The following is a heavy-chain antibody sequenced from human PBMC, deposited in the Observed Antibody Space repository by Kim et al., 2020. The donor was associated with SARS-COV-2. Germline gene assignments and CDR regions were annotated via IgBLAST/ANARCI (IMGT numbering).Heavy chain of an antibody. D-gene: IGHD3-10*01. CDR3: ATHTPYGSGSYYCDY. Sequence: ASVKVSCKASGYTFSSYAMNWVRQAPGQGLEWMGWINTNTGNPTYAQGFTGRYVFSLDTSVSKAYLQISSLKAEDTAVYYCATHTPYGSGSYYCDYWGQGTLVTVSS. CDR1: GYTFSSYA. J-gene: IGHJ4*02. CDR2: INTNTGNP. V-gene: IGHV7-4-1*02.